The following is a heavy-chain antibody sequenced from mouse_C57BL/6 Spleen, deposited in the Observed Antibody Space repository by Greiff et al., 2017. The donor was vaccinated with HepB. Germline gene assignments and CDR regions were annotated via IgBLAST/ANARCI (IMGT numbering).Heavy chain of an antibody. J-gene: IGHJ1*03. Sequence: DVKLVESGGGLVKPGGSLKLSCAASGFTFSSYAMSWVRQTPEKRLEWVATISDGGSYTYYPDNVKGRFTISRDNAKNNLYLQMSHLKSEDTAMYYCAREEDYAGFDVWGTGTTVTVSS. CDR2: ISDGGSYT. CDR1: GFTFSSYA. D-gene: IGHD1-1*01. V-gene: IGHV5-4*01. CDR3: AREEDYAGFDV.